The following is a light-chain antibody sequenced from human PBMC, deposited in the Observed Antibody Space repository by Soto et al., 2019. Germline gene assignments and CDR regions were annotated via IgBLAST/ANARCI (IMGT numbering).Light chain of an antibody. Sequence: QSVLTQPPSASGSPGQSVTISCTGTSSDVGGYNYVSWYQQHPGKDNKLMIYEVSKRPSGFFDRFSGSKFGNTASLTFSGLQAEDEADYYCSSYEGSNNFVFGTGTKVTVL. CDR2: EVS. CDR1: SSDVGGYNY. J-gene: IGLJ1*01. CDR3: SSYEGSNNFV. V-gene: IGLV2-8*01.